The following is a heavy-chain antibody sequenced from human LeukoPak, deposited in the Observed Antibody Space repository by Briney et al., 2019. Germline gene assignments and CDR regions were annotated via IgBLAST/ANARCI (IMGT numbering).Heavy chain of an antibody. J-gene: IGHJ5*02. CDR1: GCTVSSNY. CDR2: MYSGGST. D-gene: IGHD3-10*01. V-gene: IGHV3-53*01. Sequence: GGSLRLSCAASGCTVSSNYMSWVRQAPGKGLEWVSVMYSGGSTNYTDSLKSRFTISRDNSKNKVYLQMNSLTAEDTAVYYCATRIILYGSGSYQVSWFDPWGQGTLVTVSS. CDR3: ATRIILYGSGSYQVSWFDP.